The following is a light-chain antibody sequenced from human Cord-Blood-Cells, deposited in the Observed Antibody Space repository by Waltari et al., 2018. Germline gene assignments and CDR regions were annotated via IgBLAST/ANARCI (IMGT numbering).Light chain of an antibody. CDR3: HQYNNWPRT. Sequence: SSRATQRFGSNSARCHQKPGEEPRPLIAGASTMATASPARFSSSGCGTGFTLTISSLQSEDFAAYYCHQYNNWPRTFGQGTKVEIK. J-gene: IGKJ1*01. CDR1: QRFGSN. CDR2: GAS. V-gene: IGKV3-15*01.